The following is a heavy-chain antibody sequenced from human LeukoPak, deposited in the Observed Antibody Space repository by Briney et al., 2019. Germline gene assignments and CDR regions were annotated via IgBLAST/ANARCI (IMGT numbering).Heavy chain of an antibody. CDR1: GYTFTDYH. J-gene: IGHJ2*01. Sequence: ASVKVSCKASGYTFTDYHIHWVRRAPGQGLEWVGWINPNSGGTSYAQKFQGRVTMTRDTSITTAYMELSRLSSDDTAVYYCARHPGKVTNDWYFDLWGRGTLVTVSS. V-gene: IGHV1-2*02. CDR2: INPNSGGT. D-gene: IGHD4-23*01. CDR3: ARHPGKVTNDWYFDL.